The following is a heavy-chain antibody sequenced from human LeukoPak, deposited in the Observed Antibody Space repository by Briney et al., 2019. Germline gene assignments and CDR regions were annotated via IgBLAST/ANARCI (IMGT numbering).Heavy chain of an antibody. J-gene: IGHJ3*02. Sequence: GGSLRLSCAASGFTFNSYSMNWFRQAPGKGLEWVSSISSSSRFIYYADSVKGRFTISRDNAKNSLYLQMTSLRAADTAVYYCARGATYYYDSSGYADAFDIWGQGTMVTVSS. V-gene: IGHV3-21*01. D-gene: IGHD3-22*01. CDR3: ARGATYYYDSSGYADAFDI. CDR1: GFTFNSYS. CDR2: ISSSSRFI.